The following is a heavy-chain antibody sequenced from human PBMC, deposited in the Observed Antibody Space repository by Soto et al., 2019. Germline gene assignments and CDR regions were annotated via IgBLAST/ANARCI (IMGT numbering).Heavy chain of an antibody. CDR1: GGSISTYY. V-gene: IGHV4-59*12. CDR3: ARGGWRHIDY. CDR2: IYYSGST. J-gene: IGHJ4*02. D-gene: IGHD3-3*01. Sequence: QVQLQESGPGLAKPSETLSLTCTVSGGSISTYYWSWIRQPPGKGLEWIGCIYYSGSTNFNPSLKSRGTISVDTSKHQFSLKLTSVTAADTAVYYCARGGWRHIDYWGQGTLVTVSS.